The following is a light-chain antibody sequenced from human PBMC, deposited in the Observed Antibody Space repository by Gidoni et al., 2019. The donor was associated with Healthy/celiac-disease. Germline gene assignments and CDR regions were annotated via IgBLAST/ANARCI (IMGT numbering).Light chain of an antibody. J-gene: IGKJ3*01. V-gene: IGKV3-20*01. CDR2: GAS. CDR1: QSVSSSY. Sequence: EIVLTQSPGTLSLSAGERATLSCRASQSVSSSYLAWYQQKPGQAPRLLIYGASSRATGIPDRFSGSGSGTDFTLAINRLEPEDFAVYYCQQFGSSPFTFGPGTKVDVE. CDR3: QQFGSSPFT.